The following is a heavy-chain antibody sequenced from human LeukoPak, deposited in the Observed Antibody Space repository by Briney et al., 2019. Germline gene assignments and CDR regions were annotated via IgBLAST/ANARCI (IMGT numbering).Heavy chain of an antibody. CDR1: GFTFSDYY. V-gene: IGHV3-11*06. Sequence: SGGSLRLSCEVSGFTFSDYYMSWIRQAPGKGLEWVSSISSSSSYIYYADSVKGRFTISRDNAKNSLYLQMNSLRAEDTAVYYCARDPTVVTPYYYYGMDVWGQGTTVTVSS. D-gene: IGHD4-23*01. J-gene: IGHJ6*02. CDR2: ISSSSSYI. CDR3: ARDPTVVTPYYYYGMDV.